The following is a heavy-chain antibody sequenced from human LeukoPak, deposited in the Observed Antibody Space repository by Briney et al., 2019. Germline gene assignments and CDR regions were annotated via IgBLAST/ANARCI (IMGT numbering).Heavy chain of an antibody. D-gene: IGHD5-18*01. CDR3: ARDRDHTYGRCFGP. V-gene: IGHV4-59*01. Sequence: SETLSVTCTVSGGSISTYYWSWIRQPPGKGLEWIGYFYNGGSTDYNPSLKSRVTMSVDTSKNQFSLKLTSVTAADTAVYYCARDRDHTYGRCFGPWGQGTLVTVSS. CDR2: FYNGGST. J-gene: IGHJ5*02. CDR1: GGSISTYY.